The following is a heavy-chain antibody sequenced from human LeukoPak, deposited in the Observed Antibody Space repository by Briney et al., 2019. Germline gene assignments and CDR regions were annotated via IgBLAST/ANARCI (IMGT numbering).Heavy chain of an antibody. CDR1: GGSISSSSYY. D-gene: IGHD4-17*01. J-gene: IGHJ4*02. CDR3: AMYGDYFDY. V-gene: IGHV4-39*07. Sequence: SETLSLTCTVSGGSISSSSYYWGWIRQPPGKGLEWIGEINHSGSTNYNPSLKSRVTISVDTSKNQFSLKLSSVTAADTAVYYCAMYGDYFDYWGQGTLVTVSS. CDR2: INHSGST.